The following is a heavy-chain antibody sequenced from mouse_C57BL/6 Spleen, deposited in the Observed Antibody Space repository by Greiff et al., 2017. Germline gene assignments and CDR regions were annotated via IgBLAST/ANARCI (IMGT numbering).Heavy chain of an antibody. CDR1: GYAFSSYW. J-gene: IGHJ2*01. CDR3: AKEEDCYYSYYFGY. D-gene: IGHD2-3*01. Sequence: VKLMESGAELVKPGASVKISCKASGYAFSSYWMNWVKQRPGKGLEWIGQIYPGDGDTNYNGKFKGKATLTADKSSSTAYMQLSSLTSEDSAVYFCAKEEDCYYSYYFGYWGQGTTLTVSS. CDR2: IYPGDGDT. V-gene: IGHV1-80*01.